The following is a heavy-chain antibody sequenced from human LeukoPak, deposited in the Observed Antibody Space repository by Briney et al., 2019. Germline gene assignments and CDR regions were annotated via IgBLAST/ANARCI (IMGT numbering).Heavy chain of an antibody. Sequence: ASVKVSCKASGYTFTGYYMHWVRQAPGQGLEWMGWINPNSGGTNYAQKFQGRVTMTRDTSISTAYMELSRLRSDDTAVYYCAREVTTSVGYFDLWGRGTLVTVSS. CDR2: INPNSGGT. D-gene: IGHD4-17*01. CDR3: AREVTTSVGYFDL. J-gene: IGHJ2*01. V-gene: IGHV1-2*02. CDR1: GYTFTGYY.